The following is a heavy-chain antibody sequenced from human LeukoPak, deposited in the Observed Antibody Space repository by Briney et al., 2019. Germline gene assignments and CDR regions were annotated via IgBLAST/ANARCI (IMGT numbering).Heavy chain of an antibody. Sequence: PSETLSLTCTVSGYSISSGYYWGWIRQPPGKGLEWIGSIYHSGSTYYNPSLKSRVTISVDTSKNQFSLKLSSVTAADTAVYYCATRIMITFGGVIADDAFDIWGQGTMVTVSS. V-gene: IGHV4-38-2*02. CDR1: GYSISSGYY. J-gene: IGHJ3*02. CDR2: IYHSGST. D-gene: IGHD3-16*02. CDR3: ATRIMITFGGVIADDAFDI.